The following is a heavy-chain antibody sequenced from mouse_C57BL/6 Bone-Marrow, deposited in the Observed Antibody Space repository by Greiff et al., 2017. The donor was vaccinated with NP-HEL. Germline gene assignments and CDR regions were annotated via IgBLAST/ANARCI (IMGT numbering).Heavy chain of an antibody. D-gene: IGHD2-4*01. Sequence: VQLVESGAELVRPGTSVKVSCKASGYAFTNYLIEWVKQRPGQGLEWIGVINPGSGGTNYNEKFKGKATLTADKSSSTAYMQLSSLTSEDSAVYFCARWMITTKYYAMDYWGQGTSVTVSS. J-gene: IGHJ4*01. V-gene: IGHV1-54*01. CDR2: INPGSGGT. CDR3: ARWMITTKYYAMDY. CDR1: GYAFTNYL.